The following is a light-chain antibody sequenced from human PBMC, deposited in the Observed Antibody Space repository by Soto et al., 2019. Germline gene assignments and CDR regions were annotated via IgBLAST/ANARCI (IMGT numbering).Light chain of an antibody. V-gene: IGKV1-12*01. CDR3: QQTSSFPLT. CDR1: QSVSSW. J-gene: IGKJ4*01. CDR2: AAS. Sequence: TQSPATLSLSPGERATLSCRASQSVSSWLAWYQQKPGRAPKLLIYAASSLQSGVPSRFSGSGSGRDFTLTISSLQPEDFATYFCQQTSSFPLTFGGGTKVEIK.